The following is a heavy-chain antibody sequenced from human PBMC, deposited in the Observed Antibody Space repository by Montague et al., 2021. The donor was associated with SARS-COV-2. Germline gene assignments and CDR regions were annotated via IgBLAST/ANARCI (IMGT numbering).Heavy chain of an antibody. CDR3: THRQGFGEFFDY. CDR2: IYWDDDK. CDR1: GFSLTSIAVG. V-gene: IGHV2-5*02. Sequence: PALVKPTQTLTLTCTFSGFSLTSIAVGVGWIRQPPGKALEWLALIYWDDDKRYSPSLKSRLTISKDTSRNQVVLTMANMDPEDTATYYCTHRQGFGEFFDYWGQGTLVTVSS. J-gene: IGHJ4*02. D-gene: IGHD3-10*01.